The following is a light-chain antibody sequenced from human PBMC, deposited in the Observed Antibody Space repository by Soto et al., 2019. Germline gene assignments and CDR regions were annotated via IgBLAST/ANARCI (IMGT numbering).Light chain of an antibody. J-gene: IGKJ2*01. Sequence: DIPMTQSPSSLSASVGDRVSITCRASQSVSSYLNWYQQRPGKAPKLLIYTASSLHSGVPSRFSGSGSGTDFTLTISSLQPEDFATYSCQQTYSNPFTFGQGTKLEIK. CDR2: TAS. CDR1: QSVSSY. CDR3: QQTYSNPFT. V-gene: IGKV1-39*01.